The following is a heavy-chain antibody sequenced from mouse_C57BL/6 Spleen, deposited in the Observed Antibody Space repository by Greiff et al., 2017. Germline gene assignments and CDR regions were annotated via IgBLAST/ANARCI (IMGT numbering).Heavy chain of an antibody. D-gene: IGHD1-1*01. J-gene: IGHJ4*01. Sequence: DVKLVESGGGLVKPGGSLKLSCAASGFTFSSYAMSWVRQTPEKRLEWVATISDGGSYTYYPDKVKGRFTISRDNAKNNLYLQMSHLKSEDTAMYYCAREEGLLGAMDYWGQGTSVTVSS. CDR3: AREEGLLGAMDY. V-gene: IGHV5-4*01. CDR1: GFTFSSYA. CDR2: ISDGGSYT.